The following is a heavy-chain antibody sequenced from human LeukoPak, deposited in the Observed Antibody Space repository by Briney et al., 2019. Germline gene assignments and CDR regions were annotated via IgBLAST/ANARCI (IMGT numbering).Heavy chain of an antibody. CDR3: ARSGPNWIRFLASPYYFDY. J-gene: IGHJ4*02. V-gene: IGHV3-23*01. CDR1: GFTFSNYA. CDR2: ISGSGGST. D-gene: IGHD3-3*01. Sequence: GGSLRLSCAASGFTFSNYAMSWVRQAPGKGLEWVSAISGSGGSTYYADSVKGRFTISRDNAKNSLYLQMNSLRAEDTAVYYCARSGPNWIRFLASPYYFDYWGQGTLVTVSS.